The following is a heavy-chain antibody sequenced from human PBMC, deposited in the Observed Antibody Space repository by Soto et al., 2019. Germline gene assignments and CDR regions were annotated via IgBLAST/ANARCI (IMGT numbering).Heavy chain of an antibody. CDR3: ARDRYFYDSRGYYRTLDS. J-gene: IGHJ4*02. Sequence: WTWIRQSPGKGLEWIGYIFHSGITDYNASLQSRVTVSIDTSRNHFSLNLTSVTAADTAVYYCARDRYFYDSRGYYRTLDSWGQGTPVTVSS. D-gene: IGHD3-22*01. CDR2: IFHSGIT. V-gene: IGHV4-61*03.